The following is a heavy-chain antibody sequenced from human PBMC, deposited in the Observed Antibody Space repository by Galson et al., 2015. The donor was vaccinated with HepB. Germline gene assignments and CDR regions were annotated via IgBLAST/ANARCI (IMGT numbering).Heavy chain of an antibody. J-gene: IGHJ6*03. D-gene: IGHD2/OR15-2a*01. CDR2: ISKNDISR. Sequence: SLRLSCAASGLTLDAYDISWVRQAPGRGLQWVSAISKNDISRHNAVPVKGRFTISRQKSKNVVILEMNSLKVEDTAIYYCARGSPTSFYHYYMDVWGKGTTVTVSS. V-gene: IGHV3-23*05. CDR3: ARGSPTSFYHYYMDV. CDR1: GLTLDAYD.